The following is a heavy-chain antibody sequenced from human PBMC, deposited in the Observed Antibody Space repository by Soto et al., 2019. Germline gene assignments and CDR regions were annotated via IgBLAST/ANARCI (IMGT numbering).Heavy chain of an antibody. J-gene: IGHJ6*02. CDR1: GYTFTSYY. Sequence: ASVKVSCKASGYTFTSYYMHWVRQAPGQGLEWMGIINPSGGSTSYAQKFQGRVTMTRDTSTSTVYMELSSLRSEDTAVYYCASEDIVVVPANYGMDVWGQGTTVTVSS. CDR3: ASEDIVVVPANYGMDV. V-gene: IGHV1-46*01. CDR2: INPSGGST. D-gene: IGHD2-2*01.